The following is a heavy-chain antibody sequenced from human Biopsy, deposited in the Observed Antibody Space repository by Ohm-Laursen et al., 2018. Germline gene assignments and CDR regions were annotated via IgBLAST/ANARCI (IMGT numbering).Heavy chain of an antibody. J-gene: IGHJ4*02. CDR2: IYLGGTT. CDR3: AKEANYYDRPAHFDS. D-gene: IGHD3-22*01. V-gene: IGHV3-53*01. Sequence: SLRLSCTASGITVSGNYMTWVRQAPGKGLEWVSVIYLGGTTYYADSVKGRFTVSRDNSKNTLSLHMSTLRADDTGTYYCAKEANYYDRPAHFDSWGQGTLVTVSS. CDR1: GITVSGNY.